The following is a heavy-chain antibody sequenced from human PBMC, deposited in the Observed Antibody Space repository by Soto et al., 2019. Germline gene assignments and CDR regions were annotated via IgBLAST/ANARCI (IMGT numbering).Heavy chain of an antibody. V-gene: IGHV3-33*01. D-gene: IGHD3-3*01. CDR2: IWYDGSNK. Sequence: GGSLRLSCAASGFTFSSYGMHWVRQAPGKGLEWVAVIWYDGSNKYYADSVKGRFTISRDNSKNTLYLQMNSLRAEDTAVYYCARAGIRFLEWLSVRYGMDVWGQGTTVTVSS. CDR3: ARAGIRFLEWLSVRYGMDV. J-gene: IGHJ6*02. CDR1: GFTFSSYG.